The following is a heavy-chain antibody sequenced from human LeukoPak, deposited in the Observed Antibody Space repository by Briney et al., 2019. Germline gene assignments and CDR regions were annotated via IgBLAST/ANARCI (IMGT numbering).Heavy chain of an antibody. D-gene: IGHD2-2*01. Sequence: ASVKVSCKASGYSFTSYGFSWVRQAPGQGLEWMGWISAYNGHTEYAQKLQGRVTVTTDTSTSTAYMELRSLRSDDTAVYFCARDRARSAMAREFQHWGQGTQVTVSS. CDR1: GYSFTSYG. V-gene: IGHV1-18*01. CDR3: ARDRARSAMAREFQH. J-gene: IGHJ1*01. CDR2: ISAYNGHT.